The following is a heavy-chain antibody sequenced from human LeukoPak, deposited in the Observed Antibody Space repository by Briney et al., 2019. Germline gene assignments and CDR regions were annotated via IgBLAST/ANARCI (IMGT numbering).Heavy chain of an antibody. J-gene: IGHJ2*01. CDR1: GGSISSYY. V-gene: IGHV4-59*08. CDR3: ARQGGGFWYFDL. Sequence: SETLSLTCTVSGGSISSYYWSWIRQPPGKGLEWIGYIYYSGSTNYNPSLKGRVTISVDTSKNQFSLKRSSVTAADTAVYYCARQGGGFWYFDLWGRGTLVTVSS. D-gene: IGHD6-25*01. CDR2: IYYSGST.